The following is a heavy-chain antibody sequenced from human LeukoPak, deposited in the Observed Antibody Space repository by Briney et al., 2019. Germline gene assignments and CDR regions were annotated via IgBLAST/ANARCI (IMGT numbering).Heavy chain of an antibody. J-gene: IGHJ4*02. CDR2: MNPNSGNT. Sequence: LEWMGWMNPNSGNTGYAQKFQGRVTMTRNTSISAAYMELSSLRSEDTAVYYCASTPGVAEVWGQGTLVTVSS. V-gene: IGHV1-8*01. CDR3: ASTPGVAEV. D-gene: IGHD6-19*01.